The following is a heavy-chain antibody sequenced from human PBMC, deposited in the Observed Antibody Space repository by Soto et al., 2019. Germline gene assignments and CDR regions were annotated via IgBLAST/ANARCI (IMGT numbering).Heavy chain of an antibody. J-gene: IGHJ4*02. CDR1: GGSISSGGYY. D-gene: IGHD3-16*01. CDR2: IYYSGST. V-gene: IGHV4-31*03. Sequence: SETLSLTCTVSGGSISSGGYYWSWIRQHPGKGLEWIGYIYYSGSTYYNPSLKSRVTISVDTSKNQFSLKLSSVTAADTAVYYCARELHLGEYRVDYWGQGPLVTVSS. CDR3: ARELHLGEYRVDY.